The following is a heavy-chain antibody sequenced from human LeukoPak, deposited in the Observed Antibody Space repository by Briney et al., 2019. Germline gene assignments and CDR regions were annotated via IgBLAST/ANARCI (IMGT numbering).Heavy chain of an antibody. D-gene: IGHD4-11*01. V-gene: IGHV3-7*03. J-gene: IGHJ4*02. CDR2: INEDGSEK. Sequence: GSLRLSCAASGFTFNTYWMSWVRQAPGKGLEWVANINEDGSEKYYVDSVKGRFTISRDNAKNSLDLQMSSLRAEDTALYYCAKSSEYNNYGIDYWGQGTLVTVSS. CDR3: AKSSEYNNYGIDY. CDR1: GFTFNTYW.